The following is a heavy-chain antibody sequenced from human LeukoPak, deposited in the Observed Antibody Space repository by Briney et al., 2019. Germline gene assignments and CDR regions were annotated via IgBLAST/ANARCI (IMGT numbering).Heavy chain of an antibody. Sequence: SETLSLTCAVYGGSLSVYYWSWIREPPGKGLEWIGEINHSGSTNYNPFLKSRVTISVDTSKNQFSLKLSSVTAADTAVYYCAGSIAARLGYWGQGTLVTVSS. CDR1: GGSLSVYY. D-gene: IGHD6-6*01. CDR3: AGSIAARLGY. CDR2: INHSGST. J-gene: IGHJ4*02. V-gene: IGHV4-34*01.